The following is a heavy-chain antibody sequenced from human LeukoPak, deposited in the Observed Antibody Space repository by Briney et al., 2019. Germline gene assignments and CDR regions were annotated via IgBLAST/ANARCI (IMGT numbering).Heavy chain of an antibody. CDR3: AVVEPITIYGWYV. D-gene: IGHD3-9*01. J-gene: IGHJ6*02. CDR2: IIPIFGTA. V-gene: IGHV1-69*13. Sequence: ASVKVSCKASGGTFSSYAISWVRQAPGQGLEWMGGIIPIFGTANYAQKFQGRVTITADESTSTAYMELSSLRSDDTAVYYCAVVEPITIYGWYVWGQGTTVTVSS. CDR1: GGTFSSYA.